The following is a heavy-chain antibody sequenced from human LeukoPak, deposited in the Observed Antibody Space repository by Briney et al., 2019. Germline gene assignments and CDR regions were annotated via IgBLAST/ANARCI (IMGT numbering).Heavy chain of an antibody. V-gene: IGHV1-18*01. CDR1: GYTLTSYG. D-gene: IGHD1-20*01. J-gene: IGHJ4*01. CDR2: INTYNGIT. Sequence: ASVEVSCKASGYTLTSYGISWVRQAPGQGLEWMGWINTYNGITDYAQKFQGRINMTTDTSTNTAYMDLRSLRPDDTAMYYCTRVSLSGTSTRDYWGQGALVTVSS. CDR3: TRVSLSGTSTRDY.